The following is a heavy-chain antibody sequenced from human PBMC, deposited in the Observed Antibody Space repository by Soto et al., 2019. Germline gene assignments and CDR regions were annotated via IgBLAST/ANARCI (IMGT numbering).Heavy chain of an antibody. D-gene: IGHD1-26*01. CDR3: ARNSGSYYGAFDI. V-gene: IGHV1-2*04. J-gene: IGHJ3*02. CDR1: GYTFTGYY. CDR2: INPNSGGT. Sequence: GASVKVSCKASGYTFTGYYMHWVRQAPGQGLEWMGWINPNSGGTNYAQKFQGWVTMTRDTSISTAYMELSRLRSDDTAVYYCARNSGSYYGAFDIWGQGTMFTVSS.